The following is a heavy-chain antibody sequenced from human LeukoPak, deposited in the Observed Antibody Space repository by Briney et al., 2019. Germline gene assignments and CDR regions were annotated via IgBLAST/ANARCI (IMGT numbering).Heavy chain of an antibody. J-gene: IGHJ4*02. CDR2: IYYSGST. CDR1: GGFITNYY. Sequence: SETLSLTCTVSGGFITNYYWTWIRQPPGKGLEYIGYIYYSGSTNYNPSLKSRVTLSIDTSKTQFSLKLTSVTAADTGIYYCARGYDNSGYYFYWGQGALVTVSS. V-gene: IGHV4-59*08. CDR3: ARGYDNSGYYFY. D-gene: IGHD3-22*01.